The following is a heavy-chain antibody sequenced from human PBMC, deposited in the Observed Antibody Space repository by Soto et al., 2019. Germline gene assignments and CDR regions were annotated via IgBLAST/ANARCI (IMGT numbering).Heavy chain of an antibody. CDR1: GGSFSGYY. V-gene: IGHV4-34*01. J-gene: IGHJ4*02. Sequence: SSETLSLTCAVYGGSFSGYYWSWIRQPPGKGLEWIGEINHSGSTNYNPSLKSRVTISVDTSKNQFSLKLSSVTAADTAVYYCVRDGSSGWHFDSWGQGTLVTVSS. D-gene: IGHD6-19*01. CDR3: VRDGSSGWHFDS. CDR2: INHSGST.